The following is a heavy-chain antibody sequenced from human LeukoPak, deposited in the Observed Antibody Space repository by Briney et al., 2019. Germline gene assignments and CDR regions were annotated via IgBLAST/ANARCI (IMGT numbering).Heavy chain of an antibody. J-gene: IGHJ4*02. CDR3: ATDLRGRIVLIVYAPDY. V-gene: IGHV3-11*04. D-gene: IGHD2-8*01. Sequence: PGGSLRLSCAASGFTFSDYYMSWIRQAPGKGLEWVSYISSSGSTIYYADSVKGRFTISRDNAKNSLYLQMNSLRAEDTAVFYCATDLRGRIVLIVYAPDYWGQGTLVTVSS. CDR2: ISSSGSTI. CDR1: GFTFSDYY.